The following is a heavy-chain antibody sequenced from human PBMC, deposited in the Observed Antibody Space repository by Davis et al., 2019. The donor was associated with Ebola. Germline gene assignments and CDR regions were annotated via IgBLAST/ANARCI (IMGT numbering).Heavy chain of an antibody. CDR3: AKQRGVGAIDYDY. Sequence: SETLSLTCTVSGGSISSHYWSWIRQPPGKGLEWIGYIYYSGSTNYNPSLKSRVTISVDTSKNQFSLKLSSVTAADTAVYYCAKQRGVGAIDYDYWGRGTVVTVSS. CDR1: GGSISSHY. J-gene: IGHJ4*02. CDR2: IYYSGST. V-gene: IGHV4-59*08. D-gene: IGHD1-26*01.